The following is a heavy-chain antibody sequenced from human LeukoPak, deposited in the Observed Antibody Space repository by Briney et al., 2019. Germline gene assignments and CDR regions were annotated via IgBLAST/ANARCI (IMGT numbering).Heavy chain of an antibody. CDR1: GGSISSYY. J-gene: IGHJ5*02. V-gene: IGHV4-59*01. CDR3: AREPGFDSSGYLNWFDP. Sequence: SETLSPTCTVSGGSISSYYWSWIRQPPGKGLEWIACISYSGSTKYNPSLKSRVTISVDTSKNQLSLKLSSVTAADTAGYYCAREPGFDSSGYLNWFDPWGQGTLVTVSS. CDR2: ISYSGST. D-gene: IGHD3-22*01.